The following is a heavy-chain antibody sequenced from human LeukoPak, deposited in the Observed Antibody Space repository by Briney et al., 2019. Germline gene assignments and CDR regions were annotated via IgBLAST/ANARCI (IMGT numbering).Heavy chain of an antibody. CDR2: IIPILGIA. J-gene: IGHJ6*02. D-gene: IGHD3-3*01. V-gene: IGHV1-69*04. CDR3: ACGGYYDFWSGQMDYYYYGMDV. CDR1: GSTFSSYA. Sequence: ASVKVSCKASGSTFSSYAISWVRQAPGQGLEWMGRIIPILGIANYAQKFQGRVTITADKSTSTAYMELSSLRSEDTAVYYCACGGYYDFWSGQMDYYYYGMDVWGQGTTVTVSS.